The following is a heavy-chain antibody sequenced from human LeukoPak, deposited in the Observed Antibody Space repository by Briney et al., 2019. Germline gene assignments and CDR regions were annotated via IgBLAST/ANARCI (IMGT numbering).Heavy chain of an antibody. V-gene: IGHV1-18*01. J-gene: IGHJ4*02. Sequence: ASVKVSCKASGYTFSNFGISWVRQAPGQGLEWMGWISTYNGNTNYAQKLQGRVTMTTDTSTSTAYMELRSLRSDDTAVYYCARDESIWFGVIRKYYFDYWGQGTLVTVSS. D-gene: IGHD3-10*01. CDR2: ISTYNGNT. CDR3: ARDESIWFGVIRKYYFDY. CDR1: GYTFSNFG.